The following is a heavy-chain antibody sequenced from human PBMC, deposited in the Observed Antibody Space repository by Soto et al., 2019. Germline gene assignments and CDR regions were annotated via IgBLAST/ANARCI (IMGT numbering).Heavy chain of an antibody. CDR2: MSYDGTDK. V-gene: IGHV3-30-3*01. CDR1: GFTFSNYA. CDR3: ARAPNRLGGFWFDP. J-gene: IGHJ5*02. D-gene: IGHD1-26*01. Sequence: QVQLVESGGGVVQPGRSLRLSCAASGFTFSNYALHWVRQAPGKGLEWGALMSYDGTDKYYADSVKGRFTISRDNSKNTLYLQMSSLTVEDTAVHYCARAPNRLGGFWFDPWGQGTLVTVSS.